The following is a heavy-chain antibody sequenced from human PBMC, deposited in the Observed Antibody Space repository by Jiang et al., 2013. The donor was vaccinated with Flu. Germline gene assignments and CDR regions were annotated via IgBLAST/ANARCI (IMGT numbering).Heavy chain of an antibody. J-gene: IGHJ4*02. CDR2: IYYSGST. CDR3: ARSLYGTRIDY. CDR1: NASLRGYY. V-gene: IGHV4-59*01. Sequence: PGLVKPSEALSLTCTVSNASLRGYYWSWIRQPPGTGLQWIGQIYYSGSTNYNPSLKSRVIISVDTSKNQFSLKVTSVTAADTAMYYCARSLYGTRIDYWGQG. D-gene: IGHD3-16*02.